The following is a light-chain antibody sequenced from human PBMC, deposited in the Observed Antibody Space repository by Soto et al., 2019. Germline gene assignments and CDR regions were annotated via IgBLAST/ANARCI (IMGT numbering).Light chain of an antibody. V-gene: IGKV3-20*01. J-gene: IGKJ5*01. CDR2: EAS. Sequence: EIVLTQSPGTLSLSPGERATLSFRASQSVSSSSLAWYQQNPGQAPRLLIYEASSRATGIPDRFSGSGSGTDFTLTISRLEPEDFAVYYCQLYGNSPPFGQGTRLEIK. CDR1: QSVSSSS. CDR3: QLYGNSPP.